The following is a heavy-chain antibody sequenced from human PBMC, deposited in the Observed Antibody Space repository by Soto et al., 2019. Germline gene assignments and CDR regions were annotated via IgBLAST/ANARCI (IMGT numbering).Heavy chain of an antibody. CDR2: INPNSGGT. V-gene: IGHV1-2*04. CDR1: GYTFTGYY. J-gene: IGHJ6*02. Sequence: ASVKVSCKASGYTFTGYYMHWVRQAPGQGLEWMGWINPNSGGTNYAQKFQGWVTMTRDTSISTAYMELSRLRSDDTAVYYCARDGIAVAGTASYYYYYYGMDVWGQGTTVTV. D-gene: IGHD6-19*01. CDR3: ARDGIAVAGTASYYYYYYGMDV.